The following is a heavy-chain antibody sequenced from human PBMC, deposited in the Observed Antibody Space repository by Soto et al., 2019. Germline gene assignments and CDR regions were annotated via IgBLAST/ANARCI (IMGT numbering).Heavy chain of an antibody. V-gene: IGHV3-30*18. Sequence: QVQLVESGGGGVQPGRSLRLSWEASGFTLSSYGMPWVRRAPGKGLGWGAVISHDGSNKNYADFVKGRFTISRDNSKNTLYLQMISLRGEDTAVYSCAKESSDYGDYLPPLDYWGQGTLVTVSS. CDR1: GFTLSSYG. CDR2: ISHDGSNK. CDR3: AKESSDYGDYLPPLDY. D-gene: IGHD4-17*01. J-gene: IGHJ4*02.